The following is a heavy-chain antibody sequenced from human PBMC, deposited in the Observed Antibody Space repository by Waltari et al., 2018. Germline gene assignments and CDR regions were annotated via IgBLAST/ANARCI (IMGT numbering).Heavy chain of an antibody. J-gene: IGHJ3*02. CDR1: GYRFTGYY. CDR2: INPSSGDT. D-gene: IGHD4-17*01. Sequence: QVQLLQSGAEVKKPGASVKVSCKASGYRFTGYYIHWVRQAPGQGLEWMGWINPSSGDTNYAQKFQGRVTRTRDTAISTVYMDLSRLRSDDAAVYYCARDSVTTGTTNACEIWGQGTMVTVS. CDR3: ARDSVTTGTTNACEI. V-gene: IGHV1-2*02.